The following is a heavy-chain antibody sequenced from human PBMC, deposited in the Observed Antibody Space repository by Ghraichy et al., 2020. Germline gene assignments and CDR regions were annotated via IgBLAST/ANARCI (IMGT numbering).Heavy chain of an antibody. CDR3: VRTSRAERFFDF. V-gene: IGHV3-11*06. CDR2: VTASTAYR. Sequence: GGSLRLSCAASGFPFNDYFFTWVRQAPGKGLEWVSFVTASTAYRGYAESVKGRFTISRDDAENSVNLQMNSLRVEDTAVYYCVRTSRAERFFDFWGRGTLVTVAS. J-gene: IGHJ4*02. CDR1: GFPFNDYF.